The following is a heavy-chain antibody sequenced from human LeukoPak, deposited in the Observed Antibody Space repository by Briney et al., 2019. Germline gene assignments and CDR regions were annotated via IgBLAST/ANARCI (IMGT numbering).Heavy chain of an antibody. CDR1: GFTFSSYG. V-gene: IGHV3-30*18. D-gene: IGHD2-21*01. J-gene: IGHJ6*02. CDR3: AKDLSNVVGYYYGMDV. CDR2: ISYDGSNK. Sequence: PGGSLRLSCAASGFTFSSYGMHWVRQAPGKGLEWVAVISYDGSNKYYADSVKGRFTISRDNSKNTLYLQMNSLRAEDTAVYYCAKDLSNVVGYYYGMDVWGQGTTVTVSS.